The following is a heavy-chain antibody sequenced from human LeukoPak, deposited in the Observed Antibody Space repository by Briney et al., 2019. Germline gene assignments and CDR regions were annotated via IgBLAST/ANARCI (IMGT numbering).Heavy chain of an antibody. Sequence: RGSLRLSCAASGFTVSSNYMSWVRQAPGKGLEWVSVIYSGGSTYYADSVKGRFTISRDNSKNTLYLQMNSLRAEDTAVYYCARGVEVRGVTLDYWGQGTLVTVSS. CDR2: IYSGGST. J-gene: IGHJ4*02. D-gene: IGHD3-10*01. CDR1: GFTVSSNY. CDR3: ARGVEVRGVTLDY. V-gene: IGHV3-66*02.